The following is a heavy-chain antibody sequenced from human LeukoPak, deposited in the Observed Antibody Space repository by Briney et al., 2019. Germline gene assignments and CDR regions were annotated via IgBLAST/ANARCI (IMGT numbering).Heavy chain of an antibody. CDR3: ARRPMARRTRNWFDP. Sequence: SETLSLTCAVYGGSFSGYYWSWIRQPPGKGLEWIGEINHSGSTNYNPSLKSRVTISVDTSKNQFSLKLSSVTAADTAVYYCARRPMARRTRNWFDPWGQGTLVTVSS. J-gene: IGHJ5*02. D-gene: IGHD3-10*01. CDR2: INHSGST. V-gene: IGHV4-34*01. CDR1: GGSFSGYY.